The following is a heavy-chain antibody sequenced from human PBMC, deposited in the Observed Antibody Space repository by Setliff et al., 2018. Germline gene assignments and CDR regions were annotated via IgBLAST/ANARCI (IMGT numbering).Heavy chain of an antibody. CDR1: GYNFITFG. CDR3: VRSSAPQVVLAADFDF. V-gene: IGHV1-18*01. CDR2: ISPYNENT. D-gene: IGHD6-19*01. J-gene: IGHJ4*02. Sequence: GASVKVSCKTSGYNFITFGISWVRQAPGQGPEWMGWISPYNENTNYAQKFQGRVTMTTDTSTTTVYMELKSLRSDDTAVYYCVRSSAPQVVLAADFDFWGQGTPVTVSS.